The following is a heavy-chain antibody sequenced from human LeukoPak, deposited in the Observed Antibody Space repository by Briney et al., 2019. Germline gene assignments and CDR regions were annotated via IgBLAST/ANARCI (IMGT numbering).Heavy chain of an antibody. CDR1: GFIFSSSG. V-gene: IGHV3-30*02. CDR3: AKAMTTVTPFDY. J-gene: IGHJ4*02. Sequence: GGALTLSCAASGFIFSSSGMHWLRQAPGKGLKWWAFIRYDGSYNYYADSVKGRFTISRDSSKKTLYLQMNSLSVEDTAVSYCAKAMTTVTPFDYWGQGTLVTVSS. CDR2: IRYDGSYN. D-gene: IGHD4-17*01.